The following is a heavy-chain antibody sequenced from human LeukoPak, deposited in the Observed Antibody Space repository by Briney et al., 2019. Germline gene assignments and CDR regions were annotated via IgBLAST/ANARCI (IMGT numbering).Heavy chain of an antibody. CDR1: GYTFTGYY. Sequence: ASVKVSCKASGYTFTGYYMHWVRQAPGQGLEWMGIINPSGGSTSYAQKFQGRVTMTRDTSTSTVYMELSSLRSEDTAVYYCARAPYDSSGYYVHWYFDLWGRGTLVTVSS. J-gene: IGHJ2*01. V-gene: IGHV1-46*01. D-gene: IGHD3-22*01. CDR3: ARAPYDSSGYYVHWYFDL. CDR2: INPSGGST.